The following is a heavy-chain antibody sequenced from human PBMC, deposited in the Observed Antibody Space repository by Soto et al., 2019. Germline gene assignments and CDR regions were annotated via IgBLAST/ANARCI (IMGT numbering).Heavy chain of an antibody. D-gene: IGHD2-8*02. CDR3: ARDKITGLFDY. CDR1: GGSISSSSYY. J-gene: IGHJ4*02. V-gene: IGHV4-39*07. Sequence: SETLSLTCTVSGGSISSSSYYWGWIRQPPGTGLEWIGSIYHSGSTYYNPSLKSRVTISVDTSKNQFSLKLTSVTAADTAVYHCARDKITGLFDYWGQGTLVTVSS. CDR2: IYHSGST.